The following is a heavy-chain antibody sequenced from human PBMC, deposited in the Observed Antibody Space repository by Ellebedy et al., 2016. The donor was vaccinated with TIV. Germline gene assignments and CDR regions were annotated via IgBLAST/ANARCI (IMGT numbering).Heavy chain of an antibody. CDR3: ARKYYYGSGSYWGSYYYYYYMDV. CDR2: INHSGST. CDR1: GASINNYYY. V-gene: IGHV4-34*01. D-gene: IGHD3-10*01. J-gene: IGHJ6*03. Sequence: SETLSLXCTVSGASINNYYYWSWIRQPPGKGLEWIGEINHSGSTNYNPSLKSRVTISVDTSKNQFSLKLSSVTAADTAVYYCARKYYYGSGSYWGSYYYYYYMDVWGKGTTVTVSS.